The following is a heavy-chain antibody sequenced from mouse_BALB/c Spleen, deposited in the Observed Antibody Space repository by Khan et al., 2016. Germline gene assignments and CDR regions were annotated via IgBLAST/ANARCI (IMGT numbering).Heavy chain of an antibody. CDR2: ISYTGNT. CDR1: GDSITSGY. Sequence: EVQLQESGPSLVKPSQALSLTCSVTGDSITSGYWNWIRKFPGNELEYMGYISYTGNTYYNPSLKSRMSITRATSKNQYYLQLNSVTTEDTATYYVARWGTGAGFGDWGQGTLVTVSA. J-gene: IGHJ3*01. V-gene: IGHV3-8*02. CDR3: ARWGTGAGFGD. D-gene: IGHD4-1*01.